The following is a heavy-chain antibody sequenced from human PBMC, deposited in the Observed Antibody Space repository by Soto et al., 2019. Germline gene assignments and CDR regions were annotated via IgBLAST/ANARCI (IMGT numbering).Heavy chain of an antibody. CDR3: ARDAIEMATIGDAFDI. Sequence: SETPSLTCTVSGGSISSGGYYWSWIRQHPGKGLEWIGYIYYSGSTYYNPSLKSRVTISVDTSKNQFSLKLSSVTAADTAVYYCARDAIEMATIGDAFDIWGQGTMVTVSS. CDR1: GGSISSGGYY. J-gene: IGHJ3*02. V-gene: IGHV4-31*03. D-gene: IGHD5-12*01. CDR2: IYYSGST.